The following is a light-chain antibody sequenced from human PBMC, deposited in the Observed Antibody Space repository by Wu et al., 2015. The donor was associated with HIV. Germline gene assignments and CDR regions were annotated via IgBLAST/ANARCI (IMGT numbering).Light chain of an antibody. CDR2: GAS. V-gene: IGKV3-15*01. J-gene: IGKJ2*03. CDR3: QQYGSSPPYS. Sequence: EIVMTQSPATLSVSPGERATLSCRASQSIYDKLAWYQQKRGQAPRLLIYGASIRATGVPARFSGSGSGTEFTLTVSRLEPEDFAVYYCQQYGSSPPYSFGQGTKLEIK. CDR1: QSIYDK.